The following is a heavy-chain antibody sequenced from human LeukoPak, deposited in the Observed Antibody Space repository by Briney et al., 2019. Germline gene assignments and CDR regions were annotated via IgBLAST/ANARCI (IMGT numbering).Heavy chain of an antibody. CDR1: GYTFTSSG. D-gene: IGHD6-19*01. V-gene: IGHV1-18*01. CDR2: ISTYTGYS. Sequence: GASVKVSCKSSGYTFTSSGISWVRQAPAQGLEWMGWISTYTGYSKYAQNLQGRVTMTADTSTSTAYMELSSLRSDDTAMYYCAKNSSGGYSDYWGQGTLVTVSS. CDR3: AKNSSGGYSDY. J-gene: IGHJ4*02.